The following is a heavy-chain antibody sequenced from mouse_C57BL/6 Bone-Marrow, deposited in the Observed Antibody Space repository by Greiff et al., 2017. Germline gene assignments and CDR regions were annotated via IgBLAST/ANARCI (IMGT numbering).Heavy chain of an antibody. V-gene: IGHV1-26*01. D-gene: IGHD2-2*01. CDR1: GYTFTDYY. CDR3: ARSGYGWYFDV. J-gene: IGHJ1*03. CDR2: INPNNGGT. Sequence: EVQLQQSGPELVKPGASVKISCKASGYTFTDYYMNWVKQSHGKSLEWIGDINPNNGGTSYNQKFKGKATLTVDKSSSTAYMELRSLTSEDSAVYYCARSGYGWYFDVWGTGTPVTVSS.